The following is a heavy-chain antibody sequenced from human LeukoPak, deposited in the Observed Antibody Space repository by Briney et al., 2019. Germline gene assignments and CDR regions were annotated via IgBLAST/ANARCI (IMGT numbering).Heavy chain of an antibody. Sequence: SETLSLTCTVSGGSISSDYWSWIRQPPEKGLEWIGYVYYSGITNYNPSLKSRVTISVGTSKNHFSLKLTSVTAADTAVYYCARLLGWSGPINWFDPWGRGTLVTVSS. V-gene: IGHV4-59*08. CDR1: GGSISSDY. CDR2: VYYSGIT. CDR3: ARLLGWSGPINWFDP. J-gene: IGHJ5*02. D-gene: IGHD3-3*01.